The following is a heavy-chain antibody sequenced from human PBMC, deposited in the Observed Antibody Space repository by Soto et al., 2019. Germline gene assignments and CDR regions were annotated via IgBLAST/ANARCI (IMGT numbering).Heavy chain of an antibody. D-gene: IGHD2-2*01. Sequence: SETLSLTCAVYGGSFSAYYWSWIRQPPGKGLEWIGEINHSGSTNYNPSLKSRVTISVDTSKNQFSLKLSSVTAAGKAGYYCARIAYQLLKKMPYYYYMDVWGKGTTVTVSS. CDR2: INHSGST. V-gene: IGHV4-34*01. J-gene: IGHJ6*03. CDR1: GGSFSAYY. CDR3: ARIAYQLLKKMPYYYYMDV.